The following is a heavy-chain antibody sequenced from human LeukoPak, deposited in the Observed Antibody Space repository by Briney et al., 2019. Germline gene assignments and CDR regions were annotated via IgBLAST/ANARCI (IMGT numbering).Heavy chain of an antibody. CDR3: GRDTHLES. CDR1: GVSISSTSHA. CDR2: IYNSGSS. Sequence: PSETLSLTCTVSGVSISSTSHAWGWSRQPPGKGLEWLGNIYNSGSSNYSPSLRSRVSISVDTSKNPFSLRLRSVTAADTAVYYCGRDTHLESWGQGILVTVFS. J-gene: IGHJ4*02. V-gene: IGHV4-39*01.